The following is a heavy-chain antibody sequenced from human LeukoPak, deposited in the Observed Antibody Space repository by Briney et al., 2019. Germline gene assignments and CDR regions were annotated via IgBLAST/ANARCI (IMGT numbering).Heavy chain of an antibody. CDR2: INPNSGGT. Sequence: ASVKVSCKASGYTFTGYYMHWVRQAPGQGLEWMGWINPNSGGTNYAQKFQGRVTMTRDTSISTAYMELSRLRSDDTAVYYCARDLDGSGSYYYWGQGTLVTVSS. D-gene: IGHD3-10*01. CDR3: ARDLDGSGSYYY. CDR1: GYTFTGYY. V-gene: IGHV1-2*02. J-gene: IGHJ4*02.